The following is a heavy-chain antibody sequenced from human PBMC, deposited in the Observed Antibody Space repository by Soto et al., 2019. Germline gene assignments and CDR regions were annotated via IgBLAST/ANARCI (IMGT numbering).Heavy chain of an antibody. CDR3: AKLLVTQMPYYYYGLDV. J-gene: IGHJ6*02. Sequence: PGGSLRLSCVVSGFTFINYAMSWVRQAPGKGLEWVSAINIGGDTTYYADSVKGRFTMSRDNSKNTLYLQMNSLRAEDTAVYYCAKLLVTQMPYYYYGLDVWGQGTTVTVSS. CDR2: INIGGDTT. V-gene: IGHV3-23*01. D-gene: IGHD2-21*02. CDR1: GFTFINYA.